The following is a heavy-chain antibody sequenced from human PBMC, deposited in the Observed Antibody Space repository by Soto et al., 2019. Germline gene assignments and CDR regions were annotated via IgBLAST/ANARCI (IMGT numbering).Heavy chain of an antibody. CDR1: GGTFKTES. J-gene: IGHJ3*01. CDR3: ARGHAYGGNSDAFDV. V-gene: IGHV1-69*13. CDR2: ILPVFDTA. D-gene: IGHD2-21*02. Sequence: QVHLVQSGAEVKKPGSSVKVSCKYSGGTFKTESINWVRHAPGQGLELLGNILPVFDTADYAPKFQGRVTITADQATRTAYMELSSLRSQDTALYFCARGHAYGGNSDAFDVWGQGTMVTVSS.